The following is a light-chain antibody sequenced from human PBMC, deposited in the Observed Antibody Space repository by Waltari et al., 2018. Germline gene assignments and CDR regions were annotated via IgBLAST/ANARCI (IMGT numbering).Light chain of an antibody. J-gene: IGLJ1*01. V-gene: IGLV2-23*02. CDR3: CSYAGSRSV. Sequence: QSALTQPASMSGSPGQSIPISCTGTRRYVGRYKFVSWYQLLQGKAPKLMIDEVEKRPSGVSDRFSGSKSGNTASLTISGLQTEDEADYYCCSYAGSRSVFGSGTKVTVL. CDR2: EVE. CDR1: RRYVGRYKF.